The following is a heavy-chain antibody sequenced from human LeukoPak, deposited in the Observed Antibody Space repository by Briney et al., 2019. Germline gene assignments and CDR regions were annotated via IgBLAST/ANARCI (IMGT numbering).Heavy chain of an antibody. V-gene: IGHV4-59*01. J-gene: IGHJ4*02. CDR1: GGSISSYY. CDR2: IYYSGHT. Sequence: PSETLSLTCTVSGGSISSYYWSWIRQPPGKGLEWIGYIYYSGHTNYNPSLKSRVTISVDTSKNQCSLKLSSVTAADTAVCYCARGDCSGGSCSPLPLDYWGQGTLVTVSS. D-gene: IGHD2-15*01. CDR3: ARGDCSGGSCSPLPLDY.